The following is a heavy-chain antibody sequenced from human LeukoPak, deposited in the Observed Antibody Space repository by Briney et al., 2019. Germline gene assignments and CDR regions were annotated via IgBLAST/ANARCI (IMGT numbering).Heavy chain of an antibody. CDR1: GFTFSSHG. CDR3: AKDGTMVRGLIILNIGDHYYMDV. CDR2: IRYDESNK. Sequence: GGSLRLSCAASGFTFSSHGMHWVRQAPGRGLEWVAFIRYDESNKYYADSVKGRFTISRDNSKNTLYLQMNSLRAEDTAVYYCAKDGTMVRGLIILNIGDHYYMDVWGKGTTVTVSS. J-gene: IGHJ6*03. V-gene: IGHV3-30*02. D-gene: IGHD3-10*01.